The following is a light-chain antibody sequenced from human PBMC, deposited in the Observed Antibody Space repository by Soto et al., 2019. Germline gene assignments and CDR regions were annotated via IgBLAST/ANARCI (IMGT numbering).Light chain of an antibody. CDR3: QQRSDWPPT. Sequence: EVVVTQSPATLSASPGERVILSCRASQNIGSNLAWYQQRPGQAPRLLMYDTSIRATGIPARFSGSGSGTDFTLTISSLEAEDFAVYYCQQRSDWPPTFGQGTKVDIK. J-gene: IGKJ1*01. CDR2: DTS. CDR1: QNIGSN. V-gene: IGKV3-11*01.